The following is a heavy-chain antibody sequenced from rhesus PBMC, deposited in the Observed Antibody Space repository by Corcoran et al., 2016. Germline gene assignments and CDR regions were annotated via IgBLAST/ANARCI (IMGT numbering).Heavy chain of an antibody. CDR3: ASSPGYYWYFDL. CDR1: GGSISSSY. V-gene: IGHV4-169*02. Sequence: QLQLQESGPGLVKPSETLSVTCAVSGGSISSSYWSWIRQAPGKGLEWIGYIYGSGSSTNYNPSLQSRGTLSVDTSKNQLSLKRSSVTAADTAVYYCASSPGYYWYFDLWGPGTPITISS. D-gene: IGHD3-28*01. CDR2: IYGSGSST. J-gene: IGHJ2*01.